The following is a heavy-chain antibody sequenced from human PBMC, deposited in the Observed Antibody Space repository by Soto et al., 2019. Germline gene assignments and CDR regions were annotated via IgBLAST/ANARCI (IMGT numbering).Heavy chain of an antibody. D-gene: IGHD1-26*01. CDR1: GGSVSSGSYY. J-gene: IGHJ4*02. CDR3: ARSRYSGSYERCFDY. CDR2: IYYSGST. V-gene: IGHV4-61*01. Sequence: QVQLQESGPGLVKPSETLSLTCTVSGGSVSSGSYYWSWIRQPPGKGLEWIGYIYYSGSTNYNPSLKSRVTISVDTSKNQFSLKLSSVTAADTAVYYCARSRYSGSYERCFDYWGQGTLVTVSS.